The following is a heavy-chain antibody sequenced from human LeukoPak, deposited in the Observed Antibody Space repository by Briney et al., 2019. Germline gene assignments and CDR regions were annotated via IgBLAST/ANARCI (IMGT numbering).Heavy chain of an antibody. CDR3: ARDRYYTDY. Sequence: SETLSLTCTVSGGSISTYYWSWIRQPPGKGLEWIGEINHSGSTNYNPSLKSRVTISVDTSKNQFSLKLSSVTAADTAVYYCARDRYYTDYWGQGTLVTVSS. CDR2: INHSGST. D-gene: IGHD2-2*02. CDR1: GGSISTYY. J-gene: IGHJ4*02. V-gene: IGHV4-59*01.